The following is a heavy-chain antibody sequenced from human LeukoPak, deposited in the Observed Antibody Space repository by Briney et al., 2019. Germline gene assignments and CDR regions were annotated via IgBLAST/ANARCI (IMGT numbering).Heavy chain of an antibody. J-gene: IGHJ3*02. D-gene: IGHD1-1*01. CDR2: IYYSGST. V-gene: IGHV4-59*08. Sequence: PSETLSPTCTVSGGSIISHYWSWIRQPPGKGLEWIGYIYYSGSTNYNPSLKSRITISVDTSKNQFSLQLNSMTAADTAVYYCARLEGVGPRESFDIWGQGTKVTVSS. CDR3: ARLEGVGPRESFDI. CDR1: GGSIISHY.